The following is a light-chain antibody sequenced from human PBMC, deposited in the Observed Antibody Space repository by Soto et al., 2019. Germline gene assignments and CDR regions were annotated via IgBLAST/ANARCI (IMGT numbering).Light chain of an antibody. Sequence: DIQMTQSPSSLSASVGDRVTITCRASQSISSHLNWYQQKPGKAPKLLIYAASNYAASSLQSGVPSRFTGSGSGTDFTLTISNLQPEDFATYYCQQSYSGPPYTFGQGTKLEIK. CDR2: AASNYAAS. V-gene: IGKV1-39*01. CDR3: QQSYSGPPYT. J-gene: IGKJ2*01. CDR1: QSISSH.